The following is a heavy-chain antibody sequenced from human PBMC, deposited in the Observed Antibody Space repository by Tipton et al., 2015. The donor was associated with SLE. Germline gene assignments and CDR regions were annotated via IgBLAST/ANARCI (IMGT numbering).Heavy chain of an antibody. CDR3: ARVPGSSSPWYYYGMDV. J-gene: IGHJ6*02. D-gene: IGHD6-6*01. Sequence: SLRLSCAASGFTFSSYAMHWVRQAPGKGLEWVAVISFDGSNKYYADSVKGRFTISRDNSKSTLYLQMNSLRAEDTAVYYCARVPGSSSPWYYYGMDVWGQGTTVTVSS. V-gene: IGHV3-30-3*01. CDR2: ISFDGSNK. CDR1: GFTFSSYA.